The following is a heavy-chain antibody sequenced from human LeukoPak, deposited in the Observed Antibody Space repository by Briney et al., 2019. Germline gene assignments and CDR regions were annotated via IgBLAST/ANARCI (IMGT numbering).Heavy chain of an antibody. J-gene: IGHJ6*03. CDR3: ARGGKVQLWSPGYYYYMDV. D-gene: IGHD5-18*01. Sequence: SVKVSCKASGGTFSSYAISWVRQAPGQGLEWMGGIIPIFGTANYAQKFQGRVTITTDESTSTAYLELSSLRSEDTAVYYCARGGKVQLWSPGYYYYMDVWGKGTTVTVSS. V-gene: IGHV1-69*05. CDR1: GGTFSSYA. CDR2: IIPIFGTA.